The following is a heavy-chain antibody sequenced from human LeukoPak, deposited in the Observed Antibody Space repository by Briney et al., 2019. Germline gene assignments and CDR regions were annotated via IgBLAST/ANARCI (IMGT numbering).Heavy chain of an antibody. V-gene: IGHV4-34*01. CDR1: GGSFSGYH. CDR2: INHSGST. J-gene: IGHJ6*02. CDR3: ARGRGLRAVYYYYGMDV. D-gene: IGHD5/OR15-5a*01. Sequence: SETLSLTCAVYGGSFSGYHWSWIRQPPGEGLEWIREINHSGSTNYNPSLKSRVTISVDTSKNQFSLKLSSVTAADTAVYYCARGRGLRAVYYYYGMDVWGQGTTVTVSS.